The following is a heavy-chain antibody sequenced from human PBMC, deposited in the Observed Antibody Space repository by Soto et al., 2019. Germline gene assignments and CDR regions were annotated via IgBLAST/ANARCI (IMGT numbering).Heavy chain of an antibody. J-gene: IGHJ6*02. Sequence: PSETLSLTCAVYGGSFSGYYWSWIRQPPGKGLEWIGEINHSGSTNYNPSLKSRVTISVDTSKNQFSLKLSSVTAADTAVYYCASGGLQDIVVVPAARWDYYYYGMDVWGQGTTVTVSS. CDR2: INHSGST. D-gene: IGHD2-2*01. CDR1: GGSFSGYY. V-gene: IGHV4-34*01. CDR3: ASGGLQDIVVVPAARWDYYYYGMDV.